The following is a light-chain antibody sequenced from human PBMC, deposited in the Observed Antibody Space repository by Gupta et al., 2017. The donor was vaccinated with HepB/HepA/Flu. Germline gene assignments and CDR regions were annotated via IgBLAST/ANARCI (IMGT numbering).Light chain of an antibody. CDR1: SSDIGSKT. J-gene: IGLJ3*02. Sequence: QSVLTQPPSASGTPGQRVTISCSGGSSDIGSKTVNWYQRPPGAAPKLLIYNDDQRPSEVPDRFSGTKSGTSASLAISGLQSEDEADYYCAAWYGGGDRWVFGGGTKLSVL. CDR3: AAWYGGGDRWV. CDR2: NDD. V-gene: IGLV1-44*01.